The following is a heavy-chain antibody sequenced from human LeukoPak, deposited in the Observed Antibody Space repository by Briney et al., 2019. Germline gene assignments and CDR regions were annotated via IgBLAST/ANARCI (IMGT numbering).Heavy chain of an antibody. V-gene: IGHV1-18*01. CDR3: ARDGYYYDSSGYPVDY. CDR2: ISAYNGNT. J-gene: IGHJ4*02. CDR1: GYTFTSYG. Sequence: ASVTVSCKASGYTFTSYGISWVRQAPGLGLEWMGWISAYNGNTNYAQKLQGRVTMTTDTSTSTAYMELRSLRSDDTAVYYCARDGYYYDSSGYPVDYWGQGTLVTVSS. D-gene: IGHD3-22*01.